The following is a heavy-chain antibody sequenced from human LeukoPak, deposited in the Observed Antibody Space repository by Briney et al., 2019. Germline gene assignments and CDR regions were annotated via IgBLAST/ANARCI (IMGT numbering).Heavy chain of an antibody. J-gene: IGHJ6*02. CDR3: ARESADYYYGMDV. CDR2: IYYSGDT. V-gene: IGHV4-59*01. D-gene: IGHD6-25*01. Sequence: PSETLSLTCSISGDSISTYYWSWIRQTPGKGLEWIGYIYYSGDTNYNPSLKSRVTISVDTSKNQFSLKLSSVTAADTAVYYCARESADYYYGMDVWGQGTTVTVSS. CDR1: GDSISTYY.